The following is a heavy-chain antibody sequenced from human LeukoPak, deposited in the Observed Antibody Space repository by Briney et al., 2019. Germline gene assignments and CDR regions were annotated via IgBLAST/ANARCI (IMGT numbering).Heavy chain of an antibody. Sequence: GGSLRLSCAASGFTFSSYWMHWVRQAPGKGLVWVSGISWNSGSIGYADSVKGRFTISRDNAKNSLYLQMNSLRAEDTALYYCAKGRTYYYDSSGYLPDYWGQGTLVTVSS. V-gene: IGHV3-9*01. CDR2: ISWNSGSI. CDR1: GFTFSSYW. D-gene: IGHD3-22*01. CDR3: AKGRTYYYDSSGYLPDY. J-gene: IGHJ4*02.